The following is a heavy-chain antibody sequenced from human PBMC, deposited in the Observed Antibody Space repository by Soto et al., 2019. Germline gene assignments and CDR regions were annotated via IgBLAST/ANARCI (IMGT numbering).Heavy chain of an antibody. D-gene: IGHD2-2*01. J-gene: IGHJ6*03. V-gene: IGHV3-7*01. CDR1: GFTFSSYW. Sequence: GGSLRLSCAASGFTFSSYWMSWVRQAPGKGLEWVANIKQDGSEKYYVDSVKGRFTISRDNAKNSLYLQMNSLRAEDTAVYYCAREGPYCSSTSCYPYYYYYMDVWGKGTTVTVSS. CDR2: IKQDGSEK. CDR3: AREGPYCSSTSCYPYYYYYMDV.